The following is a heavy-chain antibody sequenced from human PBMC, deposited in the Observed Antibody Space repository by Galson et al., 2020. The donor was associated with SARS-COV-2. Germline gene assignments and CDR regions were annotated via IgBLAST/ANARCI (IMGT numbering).Heavy chain of an antibody. Sequence: ETSETLSLTCTVSGGSISSYYWSWIRQPPGKGLEWIGYIYYSGSTNYNPSLKSRVTISVDTSKNQFSLKLSSVTAADTAVYYCAGSQGIYYYYGMDVWGQGTTVTVSS. CDR2: IYYSGST. V-gene: IGHV4-59*01. J-gene: IGHJ6*02. CDR1: GGSISSYY. CDR3: AGSQGIYYYYGMDV. D-gene: IGHD3-10*01.